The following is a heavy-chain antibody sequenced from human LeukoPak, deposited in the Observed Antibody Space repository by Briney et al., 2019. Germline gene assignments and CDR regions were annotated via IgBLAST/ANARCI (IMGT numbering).Heavy chain of an antibody. CDR1: GGSISSSSYY. Sequence: PSETLSLTCTVSGGSISSSSYYWGWIRQPPGKGLEWIGSIYYSGSTYYNPSLKSRVTISVDTSKNQFSLKLSSVTAADTAVFYCARDSGHIAVAGFDYWGQGTLVTVSS. V-gene: IGHV4-39*07. CDR2: IYYSGST. CDR3: ARDSGHIAVAGFDY. D-gene: IGHD6-19*01. J-gene: IGHJ4*02.